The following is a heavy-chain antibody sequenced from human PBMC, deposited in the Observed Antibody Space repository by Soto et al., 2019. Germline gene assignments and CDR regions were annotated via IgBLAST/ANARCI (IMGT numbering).Heavy chain of an antibody. CDR1: GGSISSSSYY. CDR3: ARWISGYSSGWLSPLFDY. Sequence: SETLSLTCTVSGGSISSSSYYWGCIRQPPGKGLEWIGSIYYSGSTYYNPSLKSRVTISVDTSKNQFSLKLSSVTAADTAVYYCARWISGYSSGWLSPLFDYWGQGTLVNVS. J-gene: IGHJ4*02. CDR2: IYYSGST. V-gene: IGHV4-39*01. D-gene: IGHD6-19*01.